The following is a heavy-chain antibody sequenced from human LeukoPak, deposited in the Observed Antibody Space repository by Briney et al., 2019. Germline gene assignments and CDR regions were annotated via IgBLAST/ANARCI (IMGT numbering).Heavy chain of an antibody. V-gene: IGHV3-53*01. Sequence: GGSLRLSCAASGFTVSSNYMSWVRQAPGKGLEWVSVIYGGGSTYYADSVKGRFTISRDNSKNTLYLQMNSLRAEDTAVYYCAREGITPHYYGMDVWGQGTTVTVSS. CDR3: AREGITPHYYGMDV. CDR1: GFTVSSNY. D-gene: IGHD1-14*01. J-gene: IGHJ6*02. CDR2: IYGGGST.